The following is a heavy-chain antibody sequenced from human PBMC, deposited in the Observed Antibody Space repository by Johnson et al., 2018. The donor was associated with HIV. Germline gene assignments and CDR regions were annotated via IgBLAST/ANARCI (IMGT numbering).Heavy chain of an antibody. CDR1: GFTFSDHY. J-gene: IGHJ3*01. Sequence: EVQLVESGGGLVQPGGSLRLSCAASGFTFSDHYMDWVRQAPGKGLEWVSGISWNGGSTGYANSVKGRFTISRDNVENSLYLQMNSLRAEDTAVYYCARRGVGATTDAFDLWGQGTMVAVSS. CDR2: ISWNGGST. V-gene: IGHV3-20*04. D-gene: IGHD1-26*01. CDR3: ARRGVGATTDAFDL.